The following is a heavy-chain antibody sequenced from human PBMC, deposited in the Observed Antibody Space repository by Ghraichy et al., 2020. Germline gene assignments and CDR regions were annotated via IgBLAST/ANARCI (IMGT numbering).Heavy chain of an antibody. D-gene: IGHD2-2*03. CDR1: GFTFSSYA. J-gene: IGHJ4*02. V-gene: IGHV3-23*01. Sequence: LSLTCAASGFTFSSYAMSWVRQAPGKGLEWVSAISGSGGSTYYADSVKGRFTISRDNSKNTLYLQMNSLRAEDTAVYYCAKLDIVVVPAACDYWGQGTLVTVSS. CDR3: AKLDIVVVPAACDY. CDR2: ISGSGGST.